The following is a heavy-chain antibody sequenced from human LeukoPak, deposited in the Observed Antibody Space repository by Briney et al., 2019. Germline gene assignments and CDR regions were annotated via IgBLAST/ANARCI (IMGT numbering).Heavy chain of an antibody. J-gene: IGHJ4*02. D-gene: IGHD3-22*01. Sequence: GGSLRLSCAASGFTFSSYGMNWVRQAPGKGLEWVSSISSSSSYIYYADSVKGRFTISRDNAKNSLYLQMNSLRAEDTAVYYCARGARAYYYDSSGYYFDYWGQGTLVTVSS. V-gene: IGHV3-21*01. CDR2: ISSSSSYI. CDR1: GFTFSSYG. CDR3: ARGARAYYYDSSGYYFDY.